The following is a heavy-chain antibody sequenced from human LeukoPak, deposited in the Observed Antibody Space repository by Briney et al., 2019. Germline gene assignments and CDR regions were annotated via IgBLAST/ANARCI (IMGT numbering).Heavy chain of an antibody. V-gene: IGHV1-8*01. Sequence: GASVTVSCKDSGYTLTSYDINWVRQATGQGLEWMGWMNPNSGNTGYAQKFQGRVTMTRNTSISTAYMELSSLRSEDTAVYYCARGRKVGATWLFDYWGQGTLVTVSS. CDR2: MNPNSGNT. CDR1: GYTLTSYD. CDR3: ARGRKVGATWLFDY. D-gene: IGHD1-26*01. J-gene: IGHJ4*02.